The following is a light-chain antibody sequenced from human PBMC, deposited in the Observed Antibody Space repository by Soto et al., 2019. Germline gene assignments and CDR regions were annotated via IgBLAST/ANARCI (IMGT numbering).Light chain of an antibody. J-gene: IGKJ1*01. CDR3: QQYNNWWT. CDR2: GAS. Sequence: EIVLTQSPATLSLSPGERATLSCRASQSVSSYLAWYQQKPGQAPRLLIYGASTRATGIPARFSGSGSGTEFTLTISSLQSEDFAIYYCQQYNNWWTFGQGTKVDIK. CDR1: QSVSSY. V-gene: IGKV3-15*01.